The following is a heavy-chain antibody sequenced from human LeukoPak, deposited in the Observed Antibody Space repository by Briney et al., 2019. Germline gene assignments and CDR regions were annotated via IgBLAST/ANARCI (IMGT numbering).Heavy chain of an antibody. CDR3: AREGQSYYYGSGSYAFDY. CDR1: GYTFNTYD. V-gene: IGHV1-18*01. J-gene: IGHJ4*02. CDR2: ISAKYGNA. Sequence: ASVTVSCTAYGYTFNTYDITWVRQAPGQGLEWMGWISAKYGNANYAQQFQGRVTMTTDTSTRTAYMELRSLRSDDTAVYYCAREGQSYYYGSGSYAFDYWGQGTLLAVCS. D-gene: IGHD3-10*01.